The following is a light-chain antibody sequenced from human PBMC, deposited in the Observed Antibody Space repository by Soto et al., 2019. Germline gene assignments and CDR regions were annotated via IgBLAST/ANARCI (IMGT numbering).Light chain of an antibody. CDR3: CSYAGYSTSAV. Sequence: QSVLTQPASVSGSPGQSITISCTGTSSDVGKYNLVSWYQQYPGKAPKLMIFEVTKRSSGISSRFSGSKSGNTASLTISGLQAEDEADYYCCSYAGYSTSAVFGGGTKLTVL. V-gene: IGLV2-23*02. CDR2: EVT. CDR1: SSDVGKYNL. J-gene: IGLJ2*01.